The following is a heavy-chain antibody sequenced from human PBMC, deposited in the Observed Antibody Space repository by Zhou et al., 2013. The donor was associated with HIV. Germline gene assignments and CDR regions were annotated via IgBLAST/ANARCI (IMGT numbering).Heavy chain of an antibody. J-gene: IGHJ4*02. Sequence: QVQLVQSGAEVRKPGSSVQVSCRASGGTFSSYGISWVRQAPGQGLEWMGGIIPIFGTANYAQKLRGRVTMTTDTSTSTAYMELRSLRSDDTAVYYCARTMYSSGWPGNYWGQGTLVTVSS. CDR3: ARTMYSSGWPGNY. CDR1: GGTFSSYG. CDR2: IIPIFGTA. V-gene: IGHV1-69*05. D-gene: IGHD6-19*01.